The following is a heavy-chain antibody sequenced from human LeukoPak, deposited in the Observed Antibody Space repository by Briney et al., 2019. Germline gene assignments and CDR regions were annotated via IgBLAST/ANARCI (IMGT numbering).Heavy chain of an antibody. J-gene: IGHJ6*04. Sequence: GGSLRLSCAASGFTFSTYAMSWVRQAPGKGLEWVSGISGSGGSTFYADSVKGRFTISRDNSKNALYLQMNSLRAEDTAVYYCAELGITMIGGVWGKGTTVTISS. V-gene: IGHV3-23*01. CDR1: GFTFSTYA. CDR3: AELGITMIGGV. D-gene: IGHD3-10*02. CDR2: ISGSGGST.